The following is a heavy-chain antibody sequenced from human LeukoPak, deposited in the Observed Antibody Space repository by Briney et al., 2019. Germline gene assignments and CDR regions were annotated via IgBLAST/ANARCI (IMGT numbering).Heavy chain of an antibody. D-gene: IGHD5-18*01. J-gene: IGHJ4*02. CDR2: INHSGST. Sequence: SETLSLTCAVYGGSFSGYYWSWIRQPPGKGLEWIGEINHSGSTNYNPSLKSRVSISVDTSKNQFSLRLNSVTAADTAVYYCARKRIYSYGRHTGVAVTESSDSWGQGTLVTVSS. V-gene: IGHV4-34*01. CDR1: GGSFSGYY. CDR3: ARKRIYSYGRHTGVAVTESSDS.